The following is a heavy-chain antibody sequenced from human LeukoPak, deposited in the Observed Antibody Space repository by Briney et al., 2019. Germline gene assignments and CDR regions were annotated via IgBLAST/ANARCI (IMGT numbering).Heavy chain of an antibody. J-gene: IGHJ4*02. CDR3: AKDLRGVVPAASKGFDY. D-gene: IGHD2-2*01. Sequence: GGSLRLSCAASGFTFSSYAMSWVRQAPGKGLEWVSAISGSGGSTYYADSVKGRFTISRDNSKNTLYLQMNSLRAEDTAVYYCAKDLRGVVPAASKGFDYWGQGTLVTVSS. V-gene: IGHV3-23*01. CDR2: ISGSGGST. CDR1: GFTFSSYA.